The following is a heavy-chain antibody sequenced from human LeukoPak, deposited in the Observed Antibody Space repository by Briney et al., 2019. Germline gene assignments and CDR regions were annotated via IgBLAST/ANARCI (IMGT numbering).Heavy chain of an antibody. V-gene: IGHV4-39*07. CDR3: ARVGYCSGGSCYGSTMNWFDP. J-gene: IGHJ5*02. CDR2: IYYSGST. D-gene: IGHD2-15*01. CDR1: GGSISSSSYY. Sequence: SETLSLTCTVSGGSISSSSYYWGWIRQPPGKGLEWIGSIYYSGSTYYNPSLKSRVTISVDTSKNQFSLKLSSVTAADTAVYYCARVGYCSGGSCYGSTMNWFDPWGQGTLVTVSS.